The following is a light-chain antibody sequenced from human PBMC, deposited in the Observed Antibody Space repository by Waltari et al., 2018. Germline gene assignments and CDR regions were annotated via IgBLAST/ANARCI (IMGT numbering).Light chain of an antibody. CDR3: PQSYSTPLT. J-gene: IGKJ1*01. CDR1: QSISSY. V-gene: IGKV1-39*01. CDR2: AAS. Sequence: DIQMTQSPSSLSASVGDRVTITCRASQSISSYLNWYQQKPGKAPKLLIYAASSLQSGVPSRFSGSGSGTDFTLTISSLQPEDFATYYCPQSYSTPLTFDQGTKVEIK.